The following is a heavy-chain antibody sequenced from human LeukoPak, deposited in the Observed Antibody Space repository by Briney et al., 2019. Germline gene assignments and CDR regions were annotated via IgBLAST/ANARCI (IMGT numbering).Heavy chain of an antibody. J-gene: IGHJ6*04. V-gene: IGHV3-30*18. CDR1: GFTFSTYW. CDR2: ISYDGSNK. CDR3: AKERAGSGYDSLYYYYYGMDV. Sequence: GGSLRLSCAASGFTFSTYWMKWVRQAPGKGLEWVAVISYDGSNKYYADSVKGRFTISRDNSKNTLYLQMNSLRAEDTAVYYCAKERAGSGYDSLYYYYYGMDVWGKGTTVTVSS. D-gene: IGHD5-12*01.